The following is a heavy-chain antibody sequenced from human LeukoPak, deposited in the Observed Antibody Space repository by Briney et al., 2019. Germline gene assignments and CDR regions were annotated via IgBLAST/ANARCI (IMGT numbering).Heavy chain of an antibody. J-gene: IGHJ4*02. D-gene: IGHD7-27*01. CDR1: GYTFTSYD. CDR3: ARGPGGTGSLFDY. Sequence: ASVKVSCKASGYTFTSYDINWVRQATGQGLEWMGWMNPNSGDTGYVQKFQGGVTMTGSTSISTAYMELSSLRSEDTAVYYCARGPGGTGSLFDYWGQGTPVTVSS. V-gene: IGHV1-8*01. CDR2: MNPNSGDT.